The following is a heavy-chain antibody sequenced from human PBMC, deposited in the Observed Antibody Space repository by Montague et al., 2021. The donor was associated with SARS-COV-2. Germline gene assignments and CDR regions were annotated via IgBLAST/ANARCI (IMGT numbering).Heavy chain of an antibody. J-gene: IGHJ5*02. Sequence: TLSLTCTVSGGSISSGSYYWSWIRQPAGKGLEWIGRTYTSGSTNYNPYLKSRVTISVDTSKNQFSLKLSSVTAADTAVYYCARGCSGGSCYPNPFSTWGQGTLVTVSS. CDR1: GGSISSGSYY. CDR2: TYTSGST. D-gene: IGHD2-15*01. CDR3: ARGCSGGSCYPNPFST. V-gene: IGHV4-61*02.